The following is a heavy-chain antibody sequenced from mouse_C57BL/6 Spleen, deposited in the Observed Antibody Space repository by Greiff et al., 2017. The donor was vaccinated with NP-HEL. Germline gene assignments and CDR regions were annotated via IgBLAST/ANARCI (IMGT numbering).Heavy chain of an antibody. V-gene: IGHV1-58*01. J-gene: IGHJ2*01. CDR2: IYIGNGYT. D-gene: IGHD2-2*01. CDR1: GYTFTSYG. CDR3: ARGIYGYDGHFDY. Sequence: DVKLQESGAELVRPGSSVKMSCKTSGYTFTSYGINWVKQRPGQGLEWIGYIYIGNGYTEYNEKFKGKATLTSDTSSSTAYMQLSSLTSEDSAIYFCARGIYGYDGHFDYWGQGTTLTVSS.